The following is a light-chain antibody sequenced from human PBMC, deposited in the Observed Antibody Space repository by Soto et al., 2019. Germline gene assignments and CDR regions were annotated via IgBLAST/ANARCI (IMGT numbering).Light chain of an antibody. V-gene: IGKV3-15*01. CDR2: CAS. CDR1: QSLSGSY. Sequence: EIVLAQSPGTLSLSPGERATLSCRASQSLSGSYLAWYQQKPGQAPRLLIYCASTRATGIPARFSGSGSGTEFTLTIGSLQSEDFAVYYCHQYNNWHPLTFGGGTKVDIK. CDR3: HQYNNWHPLT. J-gene: IGKJ4*01.